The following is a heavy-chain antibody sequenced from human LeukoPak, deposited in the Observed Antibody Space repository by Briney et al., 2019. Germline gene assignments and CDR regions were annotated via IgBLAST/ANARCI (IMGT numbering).Heavy chain of an antibody. Sequence: SETLSLTCTVSGGSISSGGYYWSWIRQHPGKGLEWIGSIYYSGSTYYNPSLKSRVTISVDTSKNQFSLKLSSVTAADTAVYYCARRNYCSSTSCRGGPGFDYWGQGTLVTVSS. CDR3: ARRNYCSSTSCRGGPGFDY. D-gene: IGHD2-2*01. J-gene: IGHJ4*02. CDR2: IYYSGST. V-gene: IGHV4-39*01. CDR1: GGSISSGGYY.